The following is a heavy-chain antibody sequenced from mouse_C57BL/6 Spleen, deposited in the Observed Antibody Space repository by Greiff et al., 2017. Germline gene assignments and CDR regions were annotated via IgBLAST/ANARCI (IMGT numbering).Heavy chain of an antibody. CDR3: TRSYSNYDAWFAY. CDR2: IYPGNSDT. J-gene: IGHJ3*01. Sequence: VQLQQSGTVLARPGASVKMSCKTSGYTFTSYWMHWVKQRPGQGLEWIGAIYPGNSDTSYNQKFKGKAKLTAVTSASTAYMELSSLTNEDSAVYYCTRSYSNYDAWFAYWGQGTLVTVSA. V-gene: IGHV1-5*01. D-gene: IGHD2-5*01. CDR1: GYTFTSYW.